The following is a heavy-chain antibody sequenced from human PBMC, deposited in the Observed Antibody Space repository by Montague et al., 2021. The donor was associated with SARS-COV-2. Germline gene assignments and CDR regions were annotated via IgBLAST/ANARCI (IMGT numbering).Heavy chain of an antibody. V-gene: IGHV4-31*03. CDR2: IYYSGST. CDR1: GGSISSGGYC. Sequence: TLCLTCTVSGGSISSGGYCWSWIRQHPGKGLEWIGYIYYSGSTYYNPSLKSRVTISVDTSKNQFSLKLSSVTAADTAVYYCARSKLWFGELLLSDAFDIWGQGTMVTVSS. D-gene: IGHD3-10*01. J-gene: IGHJ3*02. CDR3: ARSKLWFGELLLSDAFDI.